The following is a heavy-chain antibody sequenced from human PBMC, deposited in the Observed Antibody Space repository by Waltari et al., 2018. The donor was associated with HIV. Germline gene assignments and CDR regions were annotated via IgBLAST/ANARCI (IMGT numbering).Heavy chain of an antibody. Sequence: EVQLVESGGGLVQPGRSLRLSCAASGFTFDDYAMHWVRQAPGKGLEWVSGISWNSGIIGYADSVKGRFTISRDNAKNSLYLQMNSLRAEDTALYYCAKGYYYDSSGPRYFDYWGQGTLVTVSS. D-gene: IGHD3-22*01. CDR1: GFTFDDYA. J-gene: IGHJ4*02. CDR2: ISWNSGII. V-gene: IGHV3-9*01. CDR3: AKGYYYDSSGPRYFDY.